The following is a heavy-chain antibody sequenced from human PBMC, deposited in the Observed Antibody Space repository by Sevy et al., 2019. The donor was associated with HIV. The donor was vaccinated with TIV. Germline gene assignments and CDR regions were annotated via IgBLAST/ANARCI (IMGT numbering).Heavy chain of an antibody. V-gene: IGHV3-23*01. CDR2: LSFGGGGI. J-gene: IGHJ4*02. CDR3: AREGCTKPHDY. Sequence: GGSLRLSCAASGFTFSKYSMSWVRQPPGKGLEWVSTLSFGGGGINYADSVKDRFTISRDNSKSSVYLQMNNLRPEDTAVYYCAREGCTKPHDYWGQGTLVTVSS. D-gene: IGHD2-8*01. CDR1: GFTFSKYS.